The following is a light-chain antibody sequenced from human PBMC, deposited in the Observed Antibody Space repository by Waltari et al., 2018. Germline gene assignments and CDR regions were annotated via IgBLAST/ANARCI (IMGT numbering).Light chain of an antibody. J-gene: IGLJ2*01. CDR3: SSYAGADTVV. CDR1: SSDAGGYTY. V-gene: IGLV2-8*01. CDR2: EVN. Sequence: QSALTQPPSASGSPGQSVTLPCTGTSSDAGGYTYVSWYQQYPDKAPKLMIYEVNKRPSGVPDRFSGSKSGNTASLTVAGLQAEDEADYYCSSYAGADTVVFGGGTKLTVL.